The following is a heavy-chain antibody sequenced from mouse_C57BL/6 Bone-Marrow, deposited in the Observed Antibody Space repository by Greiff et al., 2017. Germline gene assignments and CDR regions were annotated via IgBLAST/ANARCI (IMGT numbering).Heavy chain of an antibody. V-gene: IGHV1-7*01. D-gene: IGHD2-1*01. CDR3: TRWANLLGSDY. CDR1: GYTFTSYW. CDR2: INPSSGYT. Sequence: QVQLQQSGAELAKPGASVKLSCKASGYTFTSYWMHWVKQRPGQGLEWIGYINPSSGYTKYHQKFKDKATITANKSSSTAYMQLSSLTYDDSAVYYCTRWANLLGSDYWGQGTTLTVSS. J-gene: IGHJ2*01.